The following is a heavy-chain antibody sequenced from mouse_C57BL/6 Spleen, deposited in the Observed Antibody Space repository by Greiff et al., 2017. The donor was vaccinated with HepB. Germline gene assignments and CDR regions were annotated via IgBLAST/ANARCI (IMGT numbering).Heavy chain of an antibody. D-gene: IGHD2-4*01. CDR3: ARNDYGLFYFRY. CDR2: ISYDGSN. V-gene: IGHV3-6*01. CDR1: GYSITSGYY. J-gene: IGHJ2*01. Sequence: EVQLQESGPGLVKPSQSLSLTCSVTGYSITSGYYWNWIRQFPGNKLEWMGYISYDGSNNYNPSLKNRISITRDTSKNQFFLKLNSVTTEDSATYYCARNDYGLFYFRYWGDVTTLSVSS.